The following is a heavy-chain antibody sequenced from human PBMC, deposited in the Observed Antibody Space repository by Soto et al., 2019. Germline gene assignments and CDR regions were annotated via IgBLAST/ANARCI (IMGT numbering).Heavy chain of an antibody. CDR3: ARDRYSGSYWGDY. Sequence: QVQLVESGGGVVQPGRSLRLSCAASGFTFSSYGMHWVRQAPGKGLEWVAVIWYDGSNKYYADSVKGRFTISRDNSKNTLYLQMNSLRAEDTAVYYCARDRYSGSYWGDYWGQGPLVTVSS. CDR2: IWYDGSNK. V-gene: IGHV3-33*01. D-gene: IGHD1-26*01. J-gene: IGHJ4*02. CDR1: GFTFSSYG.